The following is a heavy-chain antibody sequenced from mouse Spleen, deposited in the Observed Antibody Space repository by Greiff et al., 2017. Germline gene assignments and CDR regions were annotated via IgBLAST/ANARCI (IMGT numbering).Heavy chain of an antibody. CDR2: INPSTGYT. CDR3: ARGYWGDY. V-gene: IGHV1-7*01. CDR1: GYTFTSYW. Sequence: QVQLKESGAELAKPGASVKMSCKASGYTFTSYWMHWVKQRPGQGLEWIGYINPSTGYTEYNQKFKDKATLTADKSSSTAYMQLSSLTSEDSAVYYCARGYWGDYWGQGTSVTVSS. D-gene: IGHD4-1*01. J-gene: IGHJ4*01.